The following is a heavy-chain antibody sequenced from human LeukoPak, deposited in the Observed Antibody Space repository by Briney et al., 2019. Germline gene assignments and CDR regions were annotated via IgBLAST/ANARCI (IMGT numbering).Heavy chain of an antibody. Sequence: VASVRVSCKASGYTFTGYYMHWVRQAPGQGLEWMGWINPNSGGTNYAQTFQGRVTMTRDTSISTAYMELSRLRSDDTAVYYCARTYYYDSSGYSVVEVGYFDLWGRGTLVTVSS. V-gene: IGHV1-2*02. J-gene: IGHJ2*01. CDR1: GYTFTGYY. D-gene: IGHD3-22*01. CDR3: ARTYYYDSSGYSVVEVGYFDL. CDR2: INPNSGGT.